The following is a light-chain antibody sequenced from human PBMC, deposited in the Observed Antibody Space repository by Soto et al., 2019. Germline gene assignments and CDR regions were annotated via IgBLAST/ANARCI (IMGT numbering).Light chain of an antibody. CDR3: QQLRSYPST. Sequence: LTQSPATLSVSPGERATLSCRASQDISSYLAWYQQKPGKAPTLLIYAASTLQSGVPSRFSGSGFGTDFTLTISSLQAEDFASYYCQQLRSYPSTFGGGTKVEIK. J-gene: IGKJ4*01. CDR2: AAS. CDR1: QDISSY. V-gene: IGKV1-9*01.